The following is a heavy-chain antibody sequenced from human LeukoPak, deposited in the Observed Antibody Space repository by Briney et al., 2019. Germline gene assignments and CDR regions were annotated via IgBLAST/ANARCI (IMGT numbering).Heavy chain of an antibody. D-gene: IGHD6-13*01. J-gene: IGHJ4*02. V-gene: IGHV3-23*01. Sequence: PGGPLRLSCAASGFTFSSYAMSWVRQAPGRGLEWVSAISGSGGSTYYADSVKGRFTISRDNSKNTLYLQMNSLRAEDTAVYYCAKDGRYSSSWYPAYWGQGTLVTVSS. CDR3: AKDGRYSSSWYPAY. CDR1: GFTFSSYA. CDR2: ISGSGGST.